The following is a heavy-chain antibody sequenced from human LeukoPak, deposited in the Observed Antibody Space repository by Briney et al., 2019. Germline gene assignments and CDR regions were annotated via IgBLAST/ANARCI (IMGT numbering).Heavy chain of an antibody. Sequence: KPSETLSLTCTVSGGSISSYYWSWIRQPAGKGLEWIGRIHTSGSTNYNPSLKSRVTMSADTSKNQFSLKLSSVTAADTAVYYCAKEINTVGVIRWFDPWGQGTLVTVSS. CDR2: IHTSGST. CDR1: GGSISSYY. V-gene: IGHV4-4*07. J-gene: IGHJ5*02. CDR3: AKEINTVGVIRWFDP. D-gene: IGHD3-10*01.